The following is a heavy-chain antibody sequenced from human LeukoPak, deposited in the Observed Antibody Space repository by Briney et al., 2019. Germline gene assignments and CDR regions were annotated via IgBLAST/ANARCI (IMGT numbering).Heavy chain of an antibody. CDR1: GFSFDVHA. V-gene: IGHV3-23*01. Sequence: PGGSLRLSCAASGFSFDVHAMTWVRQAPGKGPEWVATIGGPAETFYAASVRGRFTISRDNSRYTLYLQMNRLRAEDSALYYCAKDWTSHNGVYDCLDFWGQGTKVTVSS. J-gene: IGHJ4*02. CDR3: AKDWTSHNGVYDCLDF. CDR2: IGGPAET. D-gene: IGHD3-16*01.